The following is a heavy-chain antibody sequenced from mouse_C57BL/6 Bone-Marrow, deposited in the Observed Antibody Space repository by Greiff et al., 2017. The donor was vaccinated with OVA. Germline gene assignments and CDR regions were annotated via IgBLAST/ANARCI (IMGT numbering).Heavy chain of an antibody. D-gene: IGHD2-2*01. V-gene: IGHV14-4*01. J-gene: IGHJ2*01. CDR1: GFNIKDDY. CDR2: IDPENGDT. Sequence: VQLQQSGAELVRPGASVKLSCTASGFNIKDDYMHWVKQRPEQGLEWIGWIDPENGDTEYASKFQGKATITADTSSNTAYLQLSSLTSEDTAVYYCTVWLRRRGDYWGQGTTLTVSS. CDR3: TVWLRRRGDY.